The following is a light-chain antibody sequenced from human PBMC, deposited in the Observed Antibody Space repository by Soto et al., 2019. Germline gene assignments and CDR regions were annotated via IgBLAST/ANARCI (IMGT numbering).Light chain of an antibody. J-gene: IGLJ1*01. CDR2: EVS. CDR3: SSYTCCSTVYV. CDR1: SSDVGGYNS. Sequence: QSVLTQPASVSGSPGQSITISCTGTSSDVGGYNSVSWYQQHPGKAPKLMIYEVSDRPSGVSNRFSGSKSGNTASLTISGPQAEDEADYYCSSYTCCSTVYVSGTGTKLTVL. V-gene: IGLV2-14*01.